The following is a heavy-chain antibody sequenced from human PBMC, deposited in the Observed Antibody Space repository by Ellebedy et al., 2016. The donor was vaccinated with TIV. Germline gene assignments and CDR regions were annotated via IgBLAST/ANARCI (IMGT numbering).Heavy chain of an antibody. Sequence: GESLKISCAASGFTFSSYGMNWVRQAPGKGLEWVSGISGGGGSSDYADSVKGRFTISRDNSKNTLYLQMNSLRAEDTAVYYCAKLDGNGYGRDYFDYWGQGTLVTVSS. CDR3: AKLDGNGYGRDYFDY. CDR2: ISGGGGSS. D-gene: IGHD3-22*01. V-gene: IGHV3-23*01. CDR1: GFTFSSYG. J-gene: IGHJ4*02.